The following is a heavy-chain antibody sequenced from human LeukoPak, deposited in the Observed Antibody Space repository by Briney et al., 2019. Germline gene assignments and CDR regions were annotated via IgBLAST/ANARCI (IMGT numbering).Heavy chain of an antibody. Sequence: SETLSLTCTVSGGSISSYYWSWIRQPPGKGLEWIGYIYYSGSTNYNPSLKSRVTISVDTSKNQFSLKLSSVTAADTAVYYCARGPPTLDAFDIWGQGTMVTVSS. CDR2: IYYSGST. CDR1: GGSISSYY. CDR3: ARGPPTLDAFDI. D-gene: IGHD2-15*01. J-gene: IGHJ3*02. V-gene: IGHV4-59*01.